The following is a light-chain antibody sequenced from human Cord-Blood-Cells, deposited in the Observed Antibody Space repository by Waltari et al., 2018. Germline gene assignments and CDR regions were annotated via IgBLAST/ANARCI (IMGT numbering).Light chain of an antibody. V-gene: IGLV2-14*01. Sequence: QSALTQPASVSGSPGQSITISCTGTSSDVGGYNYVSWYQQPPGKAPKLMIYDVSKRPSVVSIRFSGSKSGNTASLTISGLQAEDEADYYCSSYTSSSTPYVFGTGTKVTVL. J-gene: IGLJ1*01. CDR1: SSDVGGYNY. CDR3: SSYTSSSTPYV. CDR2: DVS.